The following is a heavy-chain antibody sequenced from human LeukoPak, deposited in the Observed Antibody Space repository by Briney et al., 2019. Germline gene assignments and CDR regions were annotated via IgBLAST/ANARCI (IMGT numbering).Heavy chain of an antibody. D-gene: IGHD6-13*01. CDR3: ARPGIAAAGTLSYYYGMDV. Sequence: GGSLRLSCAASGFTFSSYAMHWVRQAPGKGLEWVAVISYDGSNKYYADSVKGRFTISRDNSKNTLYLQMNSLRAEDTAVYYCARPGIAAAGTLSYYYGMDVWGQGTMVTVSS. CDR1: GFTFSSYA. CDR2: ISYDGSNK. V-gene: IGHV3-30*04. J-gene: IGHJ6*02.